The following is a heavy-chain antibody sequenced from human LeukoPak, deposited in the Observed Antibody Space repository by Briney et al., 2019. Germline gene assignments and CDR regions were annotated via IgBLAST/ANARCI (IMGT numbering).Heavy chain of an antibody. CDR1: GCSISSGDYY. D-gene: IGHD3-22*01. CDR2: SYDSGST. V-gene: IGHV4-30-4*01. J-gene: IGHJ4*02. Sequence: TLSLTCTVSGCSISSGDYYWSWLRQPPGKGLEWSGYSYDSGSTYDNPSRKSRVTISVNPPKNQFSLKVSSVTAADTAVYHCAGDYYDSSGYGRPFGYWGQGALVTVSS. CDR3: AGDYYDSSGYGRPFGY.